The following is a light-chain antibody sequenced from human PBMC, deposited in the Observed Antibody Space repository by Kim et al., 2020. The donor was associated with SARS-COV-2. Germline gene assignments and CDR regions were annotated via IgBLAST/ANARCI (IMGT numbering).Light chain of an antibody. CDR2: DDY. CDR1: SSNTGSNP. Sequence: GQKVTISCSGGSSNTGSNPVAWYQQLPGTAPKLLIYDDYERPSGIPDRFSGSKSGTSATLGITGLQTGDEADYYCGTWDTSLSVVLFGGGTQLTVL. V-gene: IGLV1-51*01. CDR3: GTWDTSLSVVL. J-gene: IGLJ2*01.